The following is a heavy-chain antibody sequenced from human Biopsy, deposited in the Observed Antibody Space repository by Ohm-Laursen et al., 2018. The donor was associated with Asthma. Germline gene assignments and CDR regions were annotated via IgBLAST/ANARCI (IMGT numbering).Heavy chain of an antibody. CDR2: IYYSGTT. CDR3: VRGSSSWHHGPFHYYYGLDV. Sequence: SETLSLTCGLSSGSGGYMRSGNYYWGWIRQPPGKGLEWIGSIYYSGTTYYNPSLESRVTVPADTSKNQFSLKLTSVTAADTAVYYCVRGSSSWHHGPFHYYYGLDVWGQGTTATVSS. CDR1: GGYMRSGNYY. D-gene: IGHD6-13*01. V-gene: IGHV4-39*01. J-gene: IGHJ6*02.